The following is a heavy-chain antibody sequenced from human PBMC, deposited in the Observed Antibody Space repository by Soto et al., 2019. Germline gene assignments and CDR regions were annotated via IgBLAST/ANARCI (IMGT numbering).Heavy chain of an antibody. V-gene: IGHV3-15*07. CDR3: TTEGATTMIQGFFAY. D-gene: IGHD3-10*01. CDR2: IKSKTDGGTT. J-gene: IGHJ4*02. CDR1: GLTFSNAW. Sequence: GGSLRLSCAASGLTFSNAWMNWVRQGPGKGLEWVGRIKSKTDGGTTDYAAPVKGRFTISRDDSENTLYLQMNSLKTEDTAVYYCTTEGATTMIQGFFAYWGQGTLVTVSS.